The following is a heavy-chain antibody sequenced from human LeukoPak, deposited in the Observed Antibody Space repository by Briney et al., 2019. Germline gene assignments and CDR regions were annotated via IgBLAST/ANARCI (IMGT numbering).Heavy chain of an antibody. Sequence: SETLSLTCAVYSGSFSGYYWSWIRQPPGKGLEWIGEINHSGSTNYNPSLKSRVTISVDTSKNQFSLKLSSVTAADTAVYYCARGGLGATGEFDYWGQGTLVTVSS. CDR1: SGSFSGYY. CDR3: ARGGLGATGEFDY. D-gene: IGHD3-16*01. V-gene: IGHV4-34*01. J-gene: IGHJ4*02. CDR2: INHSGST.